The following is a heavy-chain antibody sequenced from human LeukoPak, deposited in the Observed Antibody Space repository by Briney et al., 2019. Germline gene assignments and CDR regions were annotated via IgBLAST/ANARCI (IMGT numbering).Heavy chain of an antibody. Sequence: PGRSLRLSCAASGFTFSSYAMHWVRQAPGKGLEWVAVISYDGSNKYYADSVKGRFTIPRDNSKNTLYLQMNSLRVEDTAVYYCARDSGFSGTQRGEYWGQGTLVTVSS. V-gene: IGHV3-30*04. CDR3: ARDSGFSGTQRGEY. CDR2: ISYDGSNK. J-gene: IGHJ4*02. CDR1: GFTFSSYA. D-gene: IGHD3/OR15-3a*01.